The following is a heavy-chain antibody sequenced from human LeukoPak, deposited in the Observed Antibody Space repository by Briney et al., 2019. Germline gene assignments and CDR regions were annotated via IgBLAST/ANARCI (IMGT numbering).Heavy chain of an antibody. CDR3: ARGLPDYDFWSGYYTPHFDY. Sequence: PGGSLRLSCAASGFTFSSYWMSWVRQAPGKGLEWVANIKQDGSEKYYVDSVKGRFTISRDNAKNSLYLQMNSLRAEDTAVYYCARGLPDYDFWSGYYTPHFDYWGQGTLVTVS. V-gene: IGHV3-7*01. CDR2: IKQDGSEK. D-gene: IGHD3-3*01. J-gene: IGHJ4*02. CDR1: GFTFSSYW.